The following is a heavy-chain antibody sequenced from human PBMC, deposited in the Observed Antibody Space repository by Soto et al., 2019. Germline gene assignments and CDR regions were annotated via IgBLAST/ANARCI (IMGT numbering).Heavy chain of an antibody. Sequence: GGSLRLSCAASGFTFSSYWMHWVRQAPGKGLVWVSRINSDGSSASYADSVKGRFTISRDNAKNTLYLQMNSLRAEDTAVYYCATPLGSGWDYYGMDVWGQGTTVTVSS. CDR2: INSDGSSA. D-gene: IGHD3-10*01. J-gene: IGHJ6*02. CDR3: ATPLGSGWDYYGMDV. V-gene: IGHV3-74*01. CDR1: GFTFSSYW.